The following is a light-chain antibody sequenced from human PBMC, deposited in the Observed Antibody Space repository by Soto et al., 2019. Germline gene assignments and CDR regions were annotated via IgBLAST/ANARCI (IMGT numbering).Light chain of an antibody. V-gene: IGLV2-14*03. J-gene: IGLJ1*01. CDR1: NSDVGGYKY. CDR3: SSYTSTNRGIG. Sequence: QSVPTPPASGPGSLGPTITISYTGTNSDVGGYKYVFWYQQSPGKAPQLLIYDVSNRHSGVSNRFSGSKSGNTASLTISGLQAADEDKYYCSSYTSTNRGIGFGTGTKVTVL. CDR2: DVS.